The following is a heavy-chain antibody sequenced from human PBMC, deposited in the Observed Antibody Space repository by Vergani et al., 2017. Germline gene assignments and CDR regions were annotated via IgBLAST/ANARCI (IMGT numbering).Heavy chain of an antibody. J-gene: IGHJ2*01. Sequence: QVQLQESGPGLVKPSETLSLTCAVSGYSISSGYYWGWVRQSPGKGLEWIGSIYHSGSPYYNPSRKNRVTIFADTSNNPLSLKRNSVTAADPSVYYCARPYDGRVDFWYFDLWSRGTLVTVSS. CDR1: GYSISSGYY. CDR2: IYHSGSP. CDR3: ARPYDGRVDFWYFDL. V-gene: IGHV4-38-2*01. D-gene: IGHD3-22*01.